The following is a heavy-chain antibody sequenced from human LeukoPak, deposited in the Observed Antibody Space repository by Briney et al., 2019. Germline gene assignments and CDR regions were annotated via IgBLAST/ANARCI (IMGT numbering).Heavy chain of an antibody. V-gene: IGHV4-30-2*02. CDR2: IYHSGST. CDR1: GGSISSGGYS. J-gene: IGHJ3*02. Sequence: SQTLSLTCAVSGGSISSGGYSWSWIRQPPGKGLEWIGYIYHSGSTYYDPSLKSRVTISVDTSKNQFSLKLSSVTAADTAVYYCARTVSSGWNDAFDIWGQGTMVTVSS. D-gene: IGHD6-19*01. CDR3: ARTVSSGWNDAFDI.